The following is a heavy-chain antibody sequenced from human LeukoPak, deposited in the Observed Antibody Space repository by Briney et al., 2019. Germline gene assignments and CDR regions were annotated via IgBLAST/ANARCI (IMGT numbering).Heavy chain of an antibody. J-gene: IGHJ4*02. Sequence: SVKVSCKASGYTFTSYYMHWVRQAPGQGLEWMGIINPSGGSTSYAQKFQGRVTMTRDMSTSTVYMELSSLRSEDTAVYYCAREPGIVGATDHCYFDYWGQGTLVTVSS. CDR3: AREPGIVGATDHCYFDY. CDR1: GYTFTSYY. V-gene: IGHV1-46*01. D-gene: IGHD1-26*01. CDR2: INPSGGST.